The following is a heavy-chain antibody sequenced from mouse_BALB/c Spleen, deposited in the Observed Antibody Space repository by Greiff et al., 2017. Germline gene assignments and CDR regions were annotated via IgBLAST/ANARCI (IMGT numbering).Heavy chain of an antibody. CDR1: GFAFSSYD. V-gene: IGHV5-12-1*01. CDR3: ARQRSMITYYAMDY. Sequence: EVKVEESGGGLVKPGGSLKLSCAASGFAFSSYDMSWVRQTPEKRLEWVAYISSGGGSTYYPDTVKGRFTISRDNAKNTLYLQMSSLKSEDTAMYYCARQRSMITYYAMDYWGQGTSVTVSS. D-gene: IGHD2-4*01. J-gene: IGHJ4*01. CDR2: ISSGGGST.